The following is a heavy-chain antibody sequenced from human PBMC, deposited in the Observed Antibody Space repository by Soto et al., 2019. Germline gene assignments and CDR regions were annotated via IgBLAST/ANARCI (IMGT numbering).Heavy chain of an antibody. CDR1: GGSFSGYY. J-gene: IGHJ6*02. CDR2: INHSGST. CDR3: ARGPRGRPLHIGYYGMDV. Sequence: QVQLQQWGAGLLKPSETLSLTCAVYGGSFSGYYWSWIRQPPGKGLEWIGEINHSGSTNYNPSLMSRVTISVDTSKNQFSLKLSSVTAADTAVYYCARGPRGRPLHIGYYGMDVWGQGTTVTVSS. D-gene: IGHD1-26*01. V-gene: IGHV4-34*01.